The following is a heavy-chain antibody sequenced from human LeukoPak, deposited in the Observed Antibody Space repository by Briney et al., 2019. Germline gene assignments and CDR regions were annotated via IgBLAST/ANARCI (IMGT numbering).Heavy chain of an antibody. J-gene: IGHJ4*02. Sequence: PSETLSLTCTVSGGSISTSSYYWGWIRQPPGKGLEWIGSIYYSGSTYYNPSLKSRVTISVDTSKNQFSLKLSSVTAADTAVYYCARVGLAAAGREIVYWGQGTLVTVSS. CDR2: IYYSGST. D-gene: IGHD6-13*01. CDR3: ARVGLAAAGREIVY. CDR1: GGSISTSSYY. V-gene: IGHV4-39*07.